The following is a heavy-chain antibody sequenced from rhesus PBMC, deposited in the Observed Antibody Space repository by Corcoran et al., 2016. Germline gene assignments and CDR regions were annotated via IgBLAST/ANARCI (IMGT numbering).Heavy chain of an antibody. CDR2: ISGSGGST. D-gene: IGHD4-23*01. CDR1: GGSISDRY. V-gene: IGHV4-92*01. Sequence: QVQLQESGPGVVKPSETLSLTCAVSGGSISDRYRWSWIRQPPGKGLEWIGRISGSGGSTDYNPSLKSRVTISTDTSKNQCSLKLSSVTAADTAVYYCARGSNYARYCDLWGPGTPITISS. J-gene: IGHJ2*01. CDR3: ARGSNYARYCDL.